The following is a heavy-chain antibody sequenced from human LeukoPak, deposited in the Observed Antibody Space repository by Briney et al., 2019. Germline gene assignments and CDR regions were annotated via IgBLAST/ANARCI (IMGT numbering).Heavy chain of an antibody. Sequence: GAPVKVSCKASGGTFSSYAISWVRQAPGQGLEWMGGIIPIFGTANYAQKFQGRVTITTDESTSTAYMELSGLRSEDTAVYYCARTYDFWSGSNWFDPWGQGTLVTVSS. J-gene: IGHJ5*02. D-gene: IGHD3-3*01. CDR3: ARTYDFWSGSNWFDP. CDR1: GGTFSSYA. V-gene: IGHV1-69*05. CDR2: IIPIFGTA.